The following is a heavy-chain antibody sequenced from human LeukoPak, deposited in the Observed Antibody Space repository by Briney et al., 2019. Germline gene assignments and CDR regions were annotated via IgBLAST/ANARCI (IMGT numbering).Heavy chain of an antibody. CDR1: GYTFTGYY. CDR3: ARVSSPYSSGGYLLVY. J-gene: IGHJ4*02. Sequence: ASVKVSCKASGYTFTGYYMHWVRQAPGQGLEWMGWINPNSGGTNYAQKFQGRVTMTRDTSISTAYMELSRLGSDDTAVYYCARVSSPYSSGGYLLVYWGQGTLVTVSS. D-gene: IGHD6-19*01. V-gene: IGHV1-2*02. CDR2: INPNSGGT.